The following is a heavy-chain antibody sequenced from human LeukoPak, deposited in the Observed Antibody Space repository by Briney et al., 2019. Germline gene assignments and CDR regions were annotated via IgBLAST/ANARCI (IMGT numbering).Heavy chain of an antibody. D-gene: IGHD6-19*01. J-gene: IGHJ4*02. CDR3: AKDSSGWTRRANFDY. CDR1: GFTFDDYA. CDR2: ISWNSGSI. V-gene: IGHV3-9*01. Sequence: GGSLRLSCAASGFTFDDYAMHWVRQAPGKGLEWDSGISWNSGSIGYADSVKGRFTISRDNAKNSLYLQMNSLRAEDTALYYCAKDSSGWTRRANFDYWGQGTLVTVSS.